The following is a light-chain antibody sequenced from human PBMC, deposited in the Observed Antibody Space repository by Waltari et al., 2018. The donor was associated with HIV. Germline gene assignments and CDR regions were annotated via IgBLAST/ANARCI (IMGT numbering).Light chain of an antibody. CDR1: SSDVGSYNY. CDR3: SSYRSSSTPLWV. Sequence: QSALTQPASVSGAPGQSITISCTGNSSDVGSYNYISWNQQHPDKAPKLMIYEVSNRPSGVSNRFSGSKSDNTASLTISGLQAEDEADYYCSSYRSSSTPLWVFGGGTKLTVL. V-gene: IGLV2-14*01. J-gene: IGLJ3*02. CDR2: EVS.